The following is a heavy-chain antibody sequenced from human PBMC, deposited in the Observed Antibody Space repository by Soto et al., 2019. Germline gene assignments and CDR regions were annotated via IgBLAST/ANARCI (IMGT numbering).Heavy chain of an antibody. CDR3: ARGGVYGGGYYYTGMDV. J-gene: IGHJ6*02. CDR2: INTYDHGP. CDR1: GFSLSSYA. D-gene: IGHD3-3*01. V-gene: IGHV3-23*01. Sequence: GGSLRLSCAASGFSLSSYALTWVRQSPGKGLEWVAAINTYDHGPSYIHSVRGRFTISRDNSNNMVYLQMNDLRADDSAVYYCARGGVYGGGYYYTGMDVWGQGTTVTVSS.